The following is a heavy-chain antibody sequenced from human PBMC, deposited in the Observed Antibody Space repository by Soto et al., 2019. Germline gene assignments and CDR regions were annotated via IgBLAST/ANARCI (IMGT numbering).Heavy chain of an antibody. J-gene: IGHJ3*01. CDR1: GFSFSTSGVG. Sequence: QMTLKESGPTLVKPTQTLTLTCSFSGFSFSTSGVGVGWVRQPPGKALGWLALIYWSGDEHYRASLKSRLTITKDTSKNQVVLIMTNMDPVDTATYYCARGVATLPVFAFDVWGQGTTVTVSS. CDR2: IYWSGDE. CDR3: ARGVATLPVFAFDV. V-gene: IGHV2-5*01. D-gene: IGHD6-6*01.